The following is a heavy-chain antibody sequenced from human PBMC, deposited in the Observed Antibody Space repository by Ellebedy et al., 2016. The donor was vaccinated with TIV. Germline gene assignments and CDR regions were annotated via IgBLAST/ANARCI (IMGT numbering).Heavy chain of an antibody. CDR1: GFTLSSYW. D-gene: IGHD3-10*01. Sequence: GESLRISXVASGFTLSSYWMHWVRQAPGKGLVWVSRIKSDGSVTTYADSVKGRFTTSRDNAKNTLYLQMNSLRAEDTAVYYCARDFGAFDIWGQGTMVTVSS. CDR3: ARDFGAFDI. CDR2: IKSDGSVT. V-gene: IGHV3-74*03. J-gene: IGHJ3*02.